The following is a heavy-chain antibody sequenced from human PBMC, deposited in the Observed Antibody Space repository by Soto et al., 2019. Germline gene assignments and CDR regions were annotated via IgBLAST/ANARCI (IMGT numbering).Heavy chain of an antibody. V-gene: IGHV4-38-2*02. CDR2: ISHTGRT. J-gene: IGHJ4*02. Sequence: SETLSLTCRVSGSSITNSFYWGWIRQSPEKGLEWIGSISHTGRTSYNPSLKSRVSISVDTSKNQFSLTLTSVTAADTAVYYCARDPANLALAVAYFDSWGRGTLVTV. CDR1: GSSITNSFY. CDR3: ARDPANLALAVAYFDS. D-gene: IGHD2-15*01.